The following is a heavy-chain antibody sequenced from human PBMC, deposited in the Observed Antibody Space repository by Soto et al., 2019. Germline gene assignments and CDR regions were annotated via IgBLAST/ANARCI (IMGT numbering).Heavy chain of an antibody. CDR3: AKGGCSRRSCSCDW. Sequence: EVQVLQSGGGLAQPGGSLRLSCAASGFTFNQYAMNWVRQAAGKGLEWVSSISGAGGVTEYADSVKGRFSISRDNLKNTVFLEMKNLRADDTAMYYCAKGGCSRRSCSCDWWGQGTLVSVSS. CDR2: ISGAGGVT. D-gene: IGHD2-2*01. J-gene: IGHJ4*02. V-gene: IGHV3-23*01. CDR1: GFTFNQYA.